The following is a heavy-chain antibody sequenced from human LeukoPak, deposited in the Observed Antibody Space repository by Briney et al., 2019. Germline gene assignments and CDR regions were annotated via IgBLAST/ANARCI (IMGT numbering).Heavy chain of an antibody. Sequence: VASVKVSCKASGYSFIRYHIHWVRQAPGQGLEWMGRINPNSGGTNYAQKFQGRVTMTRDTSISTAYMELSRLRSDDTAVYYCARARNYCSGGSCYYFDYWGQGTLVTVSS. CDR2: INPNSGGT. V-gene: IGHV1-2*06. CDR3: ARARNYCSGGSCYYFDY. J-gene: IGHJ4*02. D-gene: IGHD2-15*01. CDR1: GYSFIRYH.